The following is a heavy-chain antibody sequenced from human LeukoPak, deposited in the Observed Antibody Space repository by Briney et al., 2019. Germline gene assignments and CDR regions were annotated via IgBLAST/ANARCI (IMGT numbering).Heavy chain of an antibody. CDR1: GFIFSAYW. Sequence: GGSLRLSCAASGFIFSAYWMHWVRQAPGKGLVWVSRISSDGTTTTYADSVKGRFTISRDSAQNTLYLQMNSLRAEDTAVYYCARTYYYDTWGQGTLVTVSS. CDR2: ISSDGTTT. D-gene: IGHD3-22*01. J-gene: IGHJ5*02. V-gene: IGHV3-74*01. CDR3: ARTYYYDT.